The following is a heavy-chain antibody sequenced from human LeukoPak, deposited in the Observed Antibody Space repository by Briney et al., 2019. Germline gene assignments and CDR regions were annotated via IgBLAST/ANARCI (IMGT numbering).Heavy chain of an antibody. CDR2: ISGSGGST. CDR3: AREVGITMTSYYYYGMDV. V-gene: IGHV3-23*01. J-gene: IGHJ6*02. CDR1: GFTFSSYA. Sequence: GGSLRPSCAASGFTFSSYAMSWVRQAPGKGLEWVSAISGSGGSTYYADSVKGRFTISRDNSKNTVYLQMNSLRAEDTAVYYCAREVGITMTSYYYYGMDVWGQGTTVTVSS. D-gene: IGHD3-22*01.